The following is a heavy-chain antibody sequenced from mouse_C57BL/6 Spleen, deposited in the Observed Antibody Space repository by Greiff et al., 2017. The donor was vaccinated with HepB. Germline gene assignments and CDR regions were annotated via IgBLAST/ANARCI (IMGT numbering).Heavy chain of an antibody. V-gene: IGHV1-50*01. Sequence: QVQLQQPGAELVKPGASVKLSCKASGYTFTSYWMQWVKQRPGQGLEWIGEIDPSDSYTNYNQKFKGKATLTVDTSSSTAYMQLSSLTSEDSAVYYCARWAPDSSGYGYAMDYWGQGTSVTVSS. CDR3: ARWAPDSSGYGYAMDY. J-gene: IGHJ4*01. CDR2: IDPSDSYT. CDR1: GYTFTSYW. D-gene: IGHD3-2*02.